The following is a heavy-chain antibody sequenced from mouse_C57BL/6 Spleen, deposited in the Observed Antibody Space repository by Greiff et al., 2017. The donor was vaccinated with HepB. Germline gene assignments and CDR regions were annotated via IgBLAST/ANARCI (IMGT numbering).Heavy chain of an antibody. CDR3: ARDSNYYGSVYWYFDV. D-gene: IGHD1-1*01. Sequence: EVHLVESGGGLVKPGGSLKLSCAASGFTFSSYAMSWVRQTPEKRLEWVATISDGGSYTYYPDNVKGRFTISRDNAKNNLYLQMSHLKSEDTAMYYCARDSNYYGSVYWYFDVWGTGTTVTVSS. J-gene: IGHJ1*03. CDR1: GFTFSSYA. V-gene: IGHV5-4*01. CDR2: ISDGGSYT.